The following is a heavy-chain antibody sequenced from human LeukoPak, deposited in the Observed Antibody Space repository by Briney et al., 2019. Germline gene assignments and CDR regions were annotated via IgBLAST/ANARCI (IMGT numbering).Heavy chain of an antibody. J-gene: IGHJ4*02. D-gene: IGHD3-10*01. CDR2: ISYDGSNK. CDR3: AKDLGGSGSYYSTFDY. Sequence: GGSLRLSCAASGFTFSSYGMHWVGQAPGKGLEWVAVISYDGSNKYYADSVKGRFTISRDNSKNTLYLQMNSLRAEDTAVYYCAKDLGGSGSYYSTFDYWGQGTLVTVSS. V-gene: IGHV3-30*18. CDR1: GFTFSSYG.